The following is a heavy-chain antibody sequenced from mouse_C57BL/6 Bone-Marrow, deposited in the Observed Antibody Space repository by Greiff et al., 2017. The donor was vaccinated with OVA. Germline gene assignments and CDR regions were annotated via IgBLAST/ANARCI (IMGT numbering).Heavy chain of an antibody. D-gene: IGHD2-3*01. CDR1: GFTFSDYG. J-gene: IGHJ3*01. V-gene: IGHV5-17*01. CDR2: ISSGSSTI. Sequence: DVQLVESGGGLVKPGGSLKLSCAASGFTFSDYGMHWVRQAPEKGLEWVAYISSGSSTIYYADTVKGRFTISRDNAKNTLFLQMTSLRSEDTAMYYCARHDGYYGFAYWGQGTLVTVSA. CDR3: ARHDGYYGFAY.